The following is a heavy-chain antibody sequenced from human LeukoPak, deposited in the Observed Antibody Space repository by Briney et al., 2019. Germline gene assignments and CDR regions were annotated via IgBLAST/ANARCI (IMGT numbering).Heavy chain of an antibody. CDR2: INGRGTYI. J-gene: IGHJ4*02. V-gene: IGHV3-11*06. D-gene: IGHD1-1*01. CDR3: ARSGREATEIDY. Sequence: GGSLRLSCAASGFTFSDYFMSWVRQAPGKGLEWLTYINGRGTYIDYAESLKGRITISRDNAQNSLYLQMNSLRVEDTAVYYCARSGREATEIDYWGQGTLVTVSS. CDR1: GFTFSDYF.